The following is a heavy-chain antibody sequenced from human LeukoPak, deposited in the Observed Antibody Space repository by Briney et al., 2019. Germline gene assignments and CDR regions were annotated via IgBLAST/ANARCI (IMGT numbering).Heavy chain of an antibody. D-gene: IGHD3-16*02. CDR3: ASRIQLWSTYDYIWGSYHFDFDH. J-gene: IGHJ4*02. V-gene: IGHV4-39*01. CDR2: IYYSGST. CDR1: GGSISSSSYY. Sequence: PSETLSLTCTVSGGSISSSSYYWGWIRQPPGKGLEWIGSIYYSGSTYYNPSLKSRVTISVDTSKNQFSLKLSSVTAADTAVYYCASRIQLWSTYDYIWGSYHFDFDHWGQGTLVTVSS.